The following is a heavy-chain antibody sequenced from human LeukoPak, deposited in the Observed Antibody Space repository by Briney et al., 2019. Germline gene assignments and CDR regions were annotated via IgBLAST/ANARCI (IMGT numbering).Heavy chain of an antibody. CDR3: ARRYSSGWHDAFDI. V-gene: IGHV3-7*01. D-gene: IGHD6-19*01. J-gene: IGHJ3*02. CDR2: IKEDGSEK. CDR1: GFTFSSFW. Sequence: QSGGSLRLSCAASGFTFSSFWMSWVRQAPGEGLEWVANIKEDGSEKEYVDSVKGRFTISRENAKNSLSLQMNSLRAEDTAIYYCARRYSSGWHDAFDIWGQGTMVTVSS.